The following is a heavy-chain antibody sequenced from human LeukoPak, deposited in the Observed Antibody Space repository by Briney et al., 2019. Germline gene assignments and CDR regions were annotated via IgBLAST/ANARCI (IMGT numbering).Heavy chain of an antibody. V-gene: IGHV3-15*01. CDR1: GFTFSNAW. CDR3: TTDHPQVGATTMSLFDY. Sequence: GGSLRLSCAASGFTFSNAWMSWVRQAPGKGLEWVGRIKSKTDGGTTDYAAPVKGRFTISRDDSKNTLYLQMNSLKTEDTAVYYCTTDHPQVGATTMSLFDYWGQGTLVTVSS. CDR2: IKSKTDGGTT. J-gene: IGHJ4*02. D-gene: IGHD1-26*01.